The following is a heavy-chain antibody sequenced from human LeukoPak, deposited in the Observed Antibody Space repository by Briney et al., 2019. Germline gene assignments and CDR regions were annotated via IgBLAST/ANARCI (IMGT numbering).Heavy chain of an antibody. CDR2: IYYSGST. CDR1: GGSISSGGYY. D-gene: IGHD2-15*01. V-gene: IGHV4-31*03. J-gene: IGHJ4*02. CDR3: ARTPLGYCSGGSCYSVEFDY. Sequence: SQTLSLTCTVSGGSISSGGYYWSWIRQHPGKGLEGIGYIYYSGSTYYTQSLKSRVTISVDTSKDQFSLKLSSVTAADTAVYYCARTPLGYCSGGSCYSVEFDYWGQGTLVTVSS.